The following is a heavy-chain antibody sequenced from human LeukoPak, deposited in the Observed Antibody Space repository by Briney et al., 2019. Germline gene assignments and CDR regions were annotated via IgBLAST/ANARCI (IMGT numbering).Heavy chain of an antibody. CDR2: ISPGDSDT. CDR1: GYSFTSYW. J-gene: IGHJ6*03. V-gene: IGHV5-51*01. Sequence: GESLKISCKGSGYSFTSYWIGWVRQMPGKGLEWMGIISPGDSDTRYNPSFQGQVIISADKSISTAYLQWSSLKASDSAMYYCARHKGRSSSSENFYYYMDVWGKGTTVTVSS. D-gene: IGHD6-6*01. CDR3: ARHKGRSSSSENFYYYMDV.